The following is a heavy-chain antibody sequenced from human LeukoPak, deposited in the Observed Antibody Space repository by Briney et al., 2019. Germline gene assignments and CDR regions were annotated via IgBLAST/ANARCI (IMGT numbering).Heavy chain of an antibody. J-gene: IGHJ4*02. CDR3: ATPLDFWSGYYY. D-gene: IGHD3-3*01. V-gene: IGHV1-24*01. CDR1: GYTLIELS. Sequence: ASVKVSCKVSGYTLIELSMHWVRQAPGKGLEWMGGFDPEDGETIYAQKFQGRVTMTEDTSTDTAYMELSSLRSEDTAVYYCATPLDFWSGYYYWGQGTLVTVSS. CDR2: FDPEDGET.